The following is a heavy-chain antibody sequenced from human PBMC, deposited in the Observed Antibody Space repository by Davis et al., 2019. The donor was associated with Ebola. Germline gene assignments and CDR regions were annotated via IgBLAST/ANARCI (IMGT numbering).Heavy chain of an antibody. J-gene: IGHJ4*02. D-gene: IGHD5-24*01. Sequence: GGSLRLSCAASGFTFSSYSMNWVRQAPGKGLEWVSYMCISSSTIYYADSVKGRFTISRDNAKNSLYLQMNILRDEDTAVYYCARELKDGYTPLDYWGQGVQVIVSS. CDR3: ARELKDGYTPLDY. CDR2: MCISSSTI. V-gene: IGHV3-48*02. CDR1: GFTFSSYS.